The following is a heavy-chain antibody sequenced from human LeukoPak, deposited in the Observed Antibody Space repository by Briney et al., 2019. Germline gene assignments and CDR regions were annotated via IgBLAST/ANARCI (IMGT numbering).Heavy chain of an antibody. CDR2: ISAYNGNT. D-gene: IGHD3-10*01. CDR3: AREGHYYASGSGAFDI. CDR1: GYTFTSYG. V-gene: IGHV1-18*01. J-gene: IGHJ3*02. Sequence: GASVKVSCKASGYTFTSYGISWVRQAPGQGLEWMGWISAYNGNTNYAQKLQGRVTMTTDTSTSTAYMELRSLRSDDTAVYYCAREGHYYASGSGAFDIWGQGTMITVSS.